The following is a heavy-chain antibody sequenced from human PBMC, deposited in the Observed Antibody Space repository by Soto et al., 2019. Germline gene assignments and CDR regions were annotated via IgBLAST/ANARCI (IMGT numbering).Heavy chain of an antibody. CDR3: ARGFYDSSGSSHPFDF. J-gene: IGHJ4*02. CDR2: IYYTGST. V-gene: IGHV4-59*11. CDR1: GDSIRSHY. Sequence: SETLSLTCTVSGDSIRSHYWSWIRQTPWKGLEWIGYIYYTGSTTYNPSLKSRVTTSVDTSKNQFSLQLTSVTAADTAFYYCARGFYDSSGSSHPFDFWGPGSLVTASS. D-gene: IGHD3-22*01.